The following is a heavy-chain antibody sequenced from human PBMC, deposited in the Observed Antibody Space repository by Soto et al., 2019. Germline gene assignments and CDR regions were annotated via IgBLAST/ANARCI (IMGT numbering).Heavy chain of an antibody. CDR1: GYTFTGYY. J-gene: IGHJ6*02. CDR3: AREGDVLVPAAPYYYYGMDV. CDR2: INPNSGGT. V-gene: IGHV1-2*04. Sequence: ASVKVSCKASGYTFTGYYMHWVRQAPGQGLEWMGWINPNSGGTNYAQKFQGWVTMTRDTSISTAYMELSRLRSDDTAVYYCAREGDVLVPAAPYYYYGMDVWGQGTTVTVS. D-gene: IGHD2-2*01.